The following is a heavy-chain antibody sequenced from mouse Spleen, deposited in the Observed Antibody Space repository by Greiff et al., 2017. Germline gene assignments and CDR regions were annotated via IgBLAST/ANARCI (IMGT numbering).Heavy chain of an antibody. V-gene: IGHV1-18*01. CDR3: ARHYYGYIFDY. D-gene: IGHD1-2*01. J-gene: IGHJ2*01. CDR2: INPNNGGT. Sequence: VQLQQSGPELVKPGASVKIPCKASGYTFPDYNMDWVKQSHGKSLEWIGDINPNNGGTIYNQKFKGKATLTVDKSSSTAYMELRSLTSEDTAVYYCARHYYGYIFDYWGQGTTLTGSS. CDR1: GYTFPDYN.